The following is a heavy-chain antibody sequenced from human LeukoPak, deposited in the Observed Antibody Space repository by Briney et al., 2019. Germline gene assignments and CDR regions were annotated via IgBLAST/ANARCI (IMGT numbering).Heavy chain of an antibody. CDR1: GFTFSSYW. CDR3: AKDRGYSSGLGALDY. J-gene: IGHJ4*02. Sequence: PGGSLRLSCAASGFTFSSYWMSWVRQAPGKGLEWVANIKQDGSEKYYVDSVKGRFTISRDNSKNTLYLQMNSLRAEDTAVYYCAKDRGYSSGLGALDYWGQGTLVTVSS. D-gene: IGHD6-19*01. V-gene: IGHV3-7*03. CDR2: IKQDGSEK.